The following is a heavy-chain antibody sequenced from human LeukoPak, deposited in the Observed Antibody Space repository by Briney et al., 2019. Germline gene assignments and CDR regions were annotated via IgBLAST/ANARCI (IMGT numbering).Heavy chain of an antibody. J-gene: IGHJ4*02. D-gene: IGHD3-10*01. CDR1: GGSISSSSYY. Sequence: PSETLSLTCTVSGGSISSSSYYWGWIRQHPGKGLESIGFMRHSGSTSHNPSLKGRVAISVDASKNQFSLRLSSVTAADTAVYYCARGGNRFGGFYFDYWGQGSLVTVSS. CDR3: ARGGNRFGGFYFDY. V-gene: IGHV4-31*03. CDR2: MRHSGST.